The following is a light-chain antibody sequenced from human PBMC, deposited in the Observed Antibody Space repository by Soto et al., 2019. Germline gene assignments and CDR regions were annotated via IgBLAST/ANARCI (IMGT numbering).Light chain of an antibody. CDR2: EVS. CDR1: RNDVGGYNY. V-gene: IGLV2-14*01. CDR3: SSYTTSSPYV. J-gene: IGLJ1*01. Sequence: QSALTQPASGSGSTRQSITISCTGTRNDVGGYNYVSWYQHHPSKTPKLVIYEVSHRPSGISDRFSGSKSGNTASMTISGLQVEDEADYYCSSYTTSSPYVFGAGTKVTVL.